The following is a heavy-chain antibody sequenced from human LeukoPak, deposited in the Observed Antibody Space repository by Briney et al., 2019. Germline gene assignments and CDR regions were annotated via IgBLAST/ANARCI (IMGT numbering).Heavy chain of an antibody. CDR3: AKDMGYTFGHAFDY. V-gene: IGHV1-46*01. D-gene: IGHD5-18*01. CDR1: GYTFTSHY. Sequence: GASVKVSCKASGYTFTSHYMHWVRQAPGQGLEWMGIINPSGGSTSCAQKFQGRVTMTRDTSTSTVYMELSSLRTEDTAMYYCAKDMGYTFGHAFDYWGQGTLVTVSS. CDR2: INPSGGST. J-gene: IGHJ4*02.